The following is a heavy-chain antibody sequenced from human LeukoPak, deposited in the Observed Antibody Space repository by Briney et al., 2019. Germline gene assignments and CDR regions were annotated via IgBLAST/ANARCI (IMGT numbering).Heavy chain of an antibody. CDR2: IREKGHSYII. CDR1: GFTFSDHY. CDR3: AATVAGQNWFVY. J-gene: IGHJ4*02. Sequence: GGSLRLSCSASGFTFSDHYMVWVRQAPGKGLEWIGRIREKGHSYIIQYAACVKGRITVSRDDSQNSLYLQMNSLKTEDTAFYYCAATVAGQNWFVYWGQGILVTVSS. V-gene: IGHV3-72*01. D-gene: IGHD6-19*01.